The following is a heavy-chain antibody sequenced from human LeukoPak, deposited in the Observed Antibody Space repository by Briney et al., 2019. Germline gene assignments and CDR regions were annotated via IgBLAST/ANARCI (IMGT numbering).Heavy chain of an antibody. D-gene: IGHD6-19*01. CDR1: GYTFTSYA. CDR2: INTKTGNP. CDR3: AKDGQWPLTA. V-gene: IGHV7-4-1*02. J-gene: IGHJ4*02. Sequence: GASVKVSCKASGYTFTSYAMNWARQAPGQGLEWMGWINTKTGNPTYVQGFTGRFVFSLDTSVSTAYLQISSLKAEDTAVYYCAKDGQWPLTAWGQGTLVTVSS.